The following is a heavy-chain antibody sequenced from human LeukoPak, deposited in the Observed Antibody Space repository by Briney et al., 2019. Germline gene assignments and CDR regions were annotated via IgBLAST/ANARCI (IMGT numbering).Heavy chain of an antibody. CDR3: ARVYSGYDANWFDP. D-gene: IGHD5-12*01. CDR2: INPNSGGT. CDR1: GYTFTGYY. V-gene: IGHV1-2*02. Sequence: ASVKVSCKASGYTFTGYYMHWVRQAPGQGLEWMGWINPNSGGTNYAQKFQGRVTMTRDTSINTAYMELSRLRSDDTAVYYCARVYSGYDANWFDPWGQGTLVTVSS. J-gene: IGHJ5*02.